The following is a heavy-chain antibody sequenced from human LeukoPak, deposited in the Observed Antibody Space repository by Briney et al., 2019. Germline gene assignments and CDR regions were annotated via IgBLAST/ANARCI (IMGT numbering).Heavy chain of an antibody. Sequence: SETLSVTCALFGGSFSGYLWRWFRQPPGEGLERIGEINDSGSINYNPSLKSRVSISVDTSKDQFSLKVSSVTAADTAVYYSARRGSGSLNIQSNFDYWGQGTLVTVSS. D-gene: IGHD3-10*01. CDR3: ARRGSGSLNIQSNFDY. V-gene: IGHV4-34*01. CDR2: INDSGSI. CDR1: GGSFSGYL. J-gene: IGHJ4*02.